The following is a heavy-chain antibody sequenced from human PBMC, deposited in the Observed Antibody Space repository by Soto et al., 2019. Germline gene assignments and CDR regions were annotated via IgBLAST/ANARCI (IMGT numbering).Heavy chain of an antibody. CDR2: IYHSGST. V-gene: IGHV4-38-2*01. CDR1: GYSISSGYY. CDR3: ARQGYCTNGVCYHYYYGMDV. Sequence: LSLTCAVSGYSISSGYYWGWIRQPPGKGLEWIGSIYHSGSTYYNPSLKSRVTISVDTSKNQFSPKLSSVTAADTAVYYCARQGYCTNGVCYHYYYGMDVWGQGTTVTVSS. D-gene: IGHD2-8*01. J-gene: IGHJ6*02.